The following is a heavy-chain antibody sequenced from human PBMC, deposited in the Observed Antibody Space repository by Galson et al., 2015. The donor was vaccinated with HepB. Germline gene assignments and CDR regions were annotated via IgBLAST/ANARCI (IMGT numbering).Heavy chain of an antibody. Sequence: SVKVSCKASGYSFSTYSMHWVRQAPGQRLEWMGWINAGNGDTKYSQKFQGRVTITRDTSASTAYMELSSLRSEDTAVYYCARDLSGDEVKTAAWFDPWGQGTLITVSS. CDR1: GYSFSTYS. CDR2: INAGNGDT. V-gene: IGHV1-3*01. CDR3: ARDLSGDEVKTAAWFDP. J-gene: IGHJ5*02. D-gene: IGHD7-27*01.